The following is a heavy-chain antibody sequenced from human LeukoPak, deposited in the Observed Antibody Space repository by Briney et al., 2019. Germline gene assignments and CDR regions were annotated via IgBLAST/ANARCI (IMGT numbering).Heavy chain of an antibody. CDR2: INHSGST. V-gene: IGHV4-34*01. D-gene: IGHD2-2*01. J-gene: IGHJ5*02. CDR3: ASTIVVVPAAMWRWFDP. Sequence: SETLSLTCTVSGDSISNYYWSWFRQPPGKGLEWIGEINHSGSTNYNPSLKSRVTISVDTSKNQFSLKLSSVTAADTAVYYCASTIVVVPAAMWRWFDPWGQGTLVTVSS. CDR1: GDSISNYY.